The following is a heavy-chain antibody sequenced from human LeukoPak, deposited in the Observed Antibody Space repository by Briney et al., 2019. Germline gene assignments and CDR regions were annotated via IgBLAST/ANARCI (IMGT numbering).Heavy chain of an antibody. CDR1: GGTFSSYA. V-gene: IGHV1-69*05. D-gene: IGHD2-2*01. J-gene: IGHJ4*02. CDR3: ARDGPGCSSTSCY. Sequence: GASVKVSCKASGGTFSSYAISWVRQAPGQGLEWMGGIIPIFGTANYAQKFQGRVTITTDESTSTAYMELSSLRSEDTAVYYCARDGPGCSSTSCYWGQGTLVTVSS. CDR2: IIPIFGTA.